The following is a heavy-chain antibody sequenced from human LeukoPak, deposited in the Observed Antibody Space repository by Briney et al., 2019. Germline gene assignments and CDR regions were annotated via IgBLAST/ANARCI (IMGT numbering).Heavy chain of an antibody. D-gene: IGHD6-13*01. CDR1: GFTFGDYA. CDR3: ARDRAGYFYAMDV. Sequence: PGGSLRPSCAASGFTFGDYAMHWVRQAPGKGLEWVSGINWKSNNIGYADSVKGRFTISRDNAKSSLYLQMNSLRTEDTALYYCARDRAGYFYAMDVWGQATSVTVSS. CDR2: INWKSNNI. J-gene: IGHJ6*02. V-gene: IGHV3-9*01.